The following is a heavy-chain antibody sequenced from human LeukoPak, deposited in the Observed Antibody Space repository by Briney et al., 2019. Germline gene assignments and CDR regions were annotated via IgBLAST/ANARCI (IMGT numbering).Heavy chain of an antibody. J-gene: IGHJ2*01. D-gene: IGHD1-26*01. Sequence: GGSLRLSCAASGFTFSSYWMSWVRQAPGKGLEWVANIKQDGSEKYYVDSVKGRFTISRDNAKNSLCLQMNSLRAEDTAVYYCAREADSGSYWYFDLWGRGTLVTVSS. CDR1: GFTFSSYW. CDR3: AREADSGSYWYFDL. CDR2: IKQDGSEK. V-gene: IGHV3-7*01.